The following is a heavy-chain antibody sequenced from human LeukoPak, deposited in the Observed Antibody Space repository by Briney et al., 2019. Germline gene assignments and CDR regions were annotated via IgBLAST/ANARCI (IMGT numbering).Heavy chain of an antibody. CDR3: AIDPMTTVSGPVDCFDP. CDR1: GYSISSGYY. V-gene: IGHV4-38-2*02. J-gene: IGHJ5*02. CDR2: IYHSGST. Sequence: SETLSLTCTVSGYSISSGYYWGWIRPPPGKGLEWIGIIYHSGSTYYNPSLKSRVTISVDTSKNQFPLKLSSVTAADTAVYYCAIDPMTTVSGPVDCFDPWGQGTLVTVSS. D-gene: IGHD4-11*01.